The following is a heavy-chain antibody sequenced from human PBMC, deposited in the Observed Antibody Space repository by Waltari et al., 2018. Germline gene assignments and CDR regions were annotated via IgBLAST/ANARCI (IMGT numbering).Heavy chain of an antibody. Sequence: QVQLVQSGAEVKKPGSSVKVSCKASGGTFSSYAISRVRPAPGQGLEWMGGIIPIFGTANYAQKFQGRVTITADESTSTAYMELSSLRSEDTAVYYCARDSLRYFDWLLPSGWFDPWGQGTLVTVSS. CDR2: IIPIFGTA. V-gene: IGHV1-69*13. CDR1: GGTFSSYA. J-gene: IGHJ5*02. CDR3: ARDSLRYFDWLLPSGWFDP. D-gene: IGHD3-9*01.